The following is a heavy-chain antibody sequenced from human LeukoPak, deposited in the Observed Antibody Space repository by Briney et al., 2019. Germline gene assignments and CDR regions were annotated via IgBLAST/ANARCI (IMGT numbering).Heavy chain of an antibody. CDR3: LSGDY. CDR1: GFTFSNYA. V-gene: IGHV3-64D*06. CDR2: ISSNGGST. J-gene: IGHJ4*02. Sequence: GESLRLSCSASGFTFSNYAMHWVRQAPGKGLESVSAISSNGGSTYYADSVKGRFTISRDNSRNTLYLQMSSLRAEDTAVYYCLSGDYWGQGTLVTVPS. D-gene: IGHD3-10*01.